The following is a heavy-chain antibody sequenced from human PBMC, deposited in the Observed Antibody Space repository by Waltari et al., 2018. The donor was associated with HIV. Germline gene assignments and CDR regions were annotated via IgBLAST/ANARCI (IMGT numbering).Heavy chain of an antibody. V-gene: IGHV3-7*01. Sequence: EVQLVESGGGLVQPGGSLRLSCAASAFTFSRYRKSWVRQAPGKGLEWVANIKQDGSEKYYVDSVKGRFTISRDNAKNSLYLQMNSLRAEDTAVYYCARDYNWNRWGYFDLWGRGTLVTVSS. J-gene: IGHJ2*01. D-gene: IGHD1-20*01. CDR1: AFTFSRYR. CDR2: IKQDGSEK. CDR3: ARDYNWNRWGYFDL.